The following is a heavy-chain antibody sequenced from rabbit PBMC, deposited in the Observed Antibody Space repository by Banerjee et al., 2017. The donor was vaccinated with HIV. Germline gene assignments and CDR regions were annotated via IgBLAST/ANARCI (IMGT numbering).Heavy chain of an antibody. CDR1: GFSFNNKYV. CDR2: INSSSGNT. D-gene: IGHD4-1*01. CDR3: ARDLAGAIGWNFNL. V-gene: IGHV1S45*01. J-gene: IGHJ4*01. Sequence: QEQLEESGGDLVKPEGSLTLTCTASGFSFNNKYVMCWVRQAPGKGLEWIACINSSSGNTVYATWAKGRFTISKTSWTTVTLQMTSLTAADTATYFCARDLAGAIGWNFNLWGPGTLVTVS.